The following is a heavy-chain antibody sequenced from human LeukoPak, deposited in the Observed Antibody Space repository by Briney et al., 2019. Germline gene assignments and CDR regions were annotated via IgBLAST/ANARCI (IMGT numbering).Heavy chain of an antibody. CDR2: INPNSGGT. J-gene: IGHJ4*02. D-gene: IGHD2-15*01. CDR1: GSTVTGSD. CDR3: ARHSSATDYAFVY. Sequence: ASVKVSCKAAGSTVTGSDMNWGPQSPGQGLEWMGWINPNSGGTNYAQNFQGRVTMTRDTSISTAYMELSRLNSDDTAVYYRARHSSATDYAFVYWGQGTLVTVSS. V-gene: IGHV1-2*02.